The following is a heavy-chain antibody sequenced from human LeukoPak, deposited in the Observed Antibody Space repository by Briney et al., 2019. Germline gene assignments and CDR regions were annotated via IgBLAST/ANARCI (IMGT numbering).Heavy chain of an antibody. CDR2: INPHSGGT. V-gene: IGHV1-2*02. J-gene: IGHJ4*02. CDR1: GFTFTGYY. Sequence: ASVKVSCKASGFTFTGYYIHWVRQGPGKGLGWMGYINPHSGGTSSPQKFQGRVTMTTDTSISAAYMELSSLISDDTAMYYCVREGNELLSKNFDYWGQGTLVTVSS. CDR3: VREGNELLSKNFDY. D-gene: IGHD2-21*02.